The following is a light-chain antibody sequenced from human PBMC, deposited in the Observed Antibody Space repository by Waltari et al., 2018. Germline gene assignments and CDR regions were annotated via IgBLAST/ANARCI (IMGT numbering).Light chain of an antibody. CDR1: QLGNKN. CDR2: QDN. J-gene: IGLJ2*01. CDR3: QAWDSNRYVI. Sequence: SYELTQSPPLSVSPGQTASITCSGDQLGNKNISWYQQRPGQSPVLLIFQDNMRPSGIPGRFSGSNSGNTATLTISGTQAVDEADYYCQAWDSNRYVIFGGGTKLTVL. V-gene: IGLV3-1*01.